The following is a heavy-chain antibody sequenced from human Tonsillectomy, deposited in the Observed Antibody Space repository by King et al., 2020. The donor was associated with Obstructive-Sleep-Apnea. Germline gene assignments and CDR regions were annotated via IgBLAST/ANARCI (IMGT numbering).Heavy chain of an antibody. Sequence: VQLQESGPGLVKPSQTLSLTCTVSGGSISRGGYFWSWIREHPGKGLAWIGYIYDSGSTYSNPSLNSRVTISVDTSKNHFSLNLSSVTAADTAVYYCARASLWLIDYWGQGTLVTVSS. D-gene: IGHD3-10*01. J-gene: IGHJ4*02. V-gene: IGHV4-31*03. CDR2: IYDSGST. CDR3: ARASLWLIDY. CDR1: GGSISRGGYF.